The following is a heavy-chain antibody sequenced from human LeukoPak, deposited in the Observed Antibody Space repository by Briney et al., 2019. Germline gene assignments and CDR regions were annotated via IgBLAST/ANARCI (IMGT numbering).Heavy chain of an antibody. CDR3: ARGGNWQQLVEYYFDY. Sequence: ASVMVSCKASGYIFTGYYIHWVRQAPGQGLEWMGWINPNSGVTRYAQKFQGRVTTTRDTSNNTAYMEVSRLRSDDTAVYYCARGGNWQQLVEYYFDYWGQGTLVTVSS. CDR1: GYIFTGYY. V-gene: IGHV1-2*02. CDR2: INPNSGVT. D-gene: IGHD6-13*01. J-gene: IGHJ4*02.